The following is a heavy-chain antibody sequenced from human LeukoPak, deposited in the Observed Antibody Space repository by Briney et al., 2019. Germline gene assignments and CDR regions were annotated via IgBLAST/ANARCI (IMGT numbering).Heavy chain of an antibody. D-gene: IGHD3-10*01. Sequence: SETLPLTCTVSGGSISSSYWCWGWQPQGPGLGRMGYVYHCGSTSYYPSPYSRIPVTVARSKNQFSLKLSSVTAADTAVYYCARGRVRGVSFDYWGRGTLVTVSS. CDR3: ARGRVRGVSFDY. V-gene: IGHV4-59*12. CDR1: GGSISSSY. CDR2: VYHCGST. J-gene: IGHJ4*02.